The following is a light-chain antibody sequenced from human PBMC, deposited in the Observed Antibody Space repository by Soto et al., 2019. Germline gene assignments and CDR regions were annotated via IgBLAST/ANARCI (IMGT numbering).Light chain of an antibody. CDR2: EGT. J-gene: IGLJ1*01. CDR1: NSDVESYNL. Sequence: QSALTQPASVSGSPGQSITISFTGTNSDVESYNLVSWFRQHPGEAPNLLVYEGTKRLSGVSNGFSGSKSGHPASLTIFGLQADDEGIYSCFSDAGTSTVFG. CDR3: FSDAGTSTV. V-gene: IGLV2-23*01.